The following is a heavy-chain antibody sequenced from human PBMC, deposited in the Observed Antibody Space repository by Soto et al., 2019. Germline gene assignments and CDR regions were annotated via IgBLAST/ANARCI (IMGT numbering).Heavy chain of an antibody. CDR2: INPNSGGT. Sequence: ASVKVSCKASGYTFTGYYMHWVRQAPGQGLAWMGWINPNSGGTNYAQKFLGRVTMTRATSISTAYMELSRLRSDATAVYSCARRYSSRRLDALDVWGQGTMVSVSS. J-gene: IGHJ3*01. CDR3: ARRYSSRRLDALDV. D-gene: IGHD6-13*01. V-gene: IGHV1-2*02. CDR1: GYTFTGYY.